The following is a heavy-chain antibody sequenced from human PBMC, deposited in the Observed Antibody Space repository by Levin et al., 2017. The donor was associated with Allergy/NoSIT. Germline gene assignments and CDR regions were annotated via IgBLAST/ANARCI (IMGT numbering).Heavy chain of an antibody. Sequence: SETLSLTCAVYGGSFSGYYWSWIRQPPGKGLEWIGEINHSGSTNYNPSLKSRVTISVDTSKNQFSLKLSSVTAADTAVYYCARAQQQPETKLDRYFDYWGQGTLVTVSS. J-gene: IGHJ4*02. V-gene: IGHV4-34*01. D-gene: IGHD6-13*01. CDR2: INHSGST. CDR1: GGSFSGYY. CDR3: ARAQQQPETKLDRYFDY.